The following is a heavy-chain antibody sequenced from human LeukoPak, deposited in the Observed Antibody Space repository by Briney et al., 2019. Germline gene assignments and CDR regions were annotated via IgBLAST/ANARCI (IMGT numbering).Heavy chain of an antibody. J-gene: IGHJ3*02. CDR2: IYTSGST. CDR3: ARSYYYDSSGYYYPSSGAFDI. V-gene: IGHV4-4*07. Sequence: PSETLSLTCTVSGGSISSYYWSWIRQPAGNGLEWIGRIYTSGSTNYNPSLKSRVTMSVGTSKNQFSLKLSSVTAADTAVYYCARSYYYDSSGYYYPSSGAFDIWGQGTMVTVSS. D-gene: IGHD3-22*01. CDR1: GGSISSYY.